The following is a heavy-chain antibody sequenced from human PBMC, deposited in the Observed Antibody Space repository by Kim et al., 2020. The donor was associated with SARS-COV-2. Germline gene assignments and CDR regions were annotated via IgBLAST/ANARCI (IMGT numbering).Heavy chain of an antibody. V-gene: IGHV4-39*01. Sequence: SETLSLTCTVSGGSISSSSYYWGWIRQPPGKGLEWIGSIYYSGSTYYKPSLKSRVAISVDTSKNQFSLRLSSVTAADAAVYYCARQGGNCSGGSCYSYGFDFWGQGTVVTVSS. CDR1: GGSISSSSYY. J-gene: IGHJ3*01. D-gene: IGHD2-15*01. CDR3: ARQGGNCSGGSCYSYGFDF. CDR2: IYYSGST.